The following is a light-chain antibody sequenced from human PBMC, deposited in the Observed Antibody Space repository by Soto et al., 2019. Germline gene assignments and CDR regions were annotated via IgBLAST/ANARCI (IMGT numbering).Light chain of an antibody. V-gene: IGKV1-5*01. CDR3: QQYNSYSGT. Sequence: DIQVTQSPSSLSASVGDRVTITCRASQSIGTYLNWYHQKPGKAPKLLIYDASSLESGVPSRFSGSGSGTEFTLTISSLQPDDFATYYCQQYNSYSGTFGQGTKVDI. J-gene: IGKJ1*01. CDR2: DAS. CDR1: QSIGTY.